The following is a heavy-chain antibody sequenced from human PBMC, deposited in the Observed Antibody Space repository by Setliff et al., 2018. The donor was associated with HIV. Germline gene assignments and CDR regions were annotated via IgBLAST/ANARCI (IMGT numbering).Heavy chain of an antibody. CDR3: AKDRSHVAGFNFDY. J-gene: IGHJ4*02. CDR1: GFTFSSYS. D-gene: IGHD6-19*01. V-gene: IGHV3-21*04. Sequence: GGSLRLSCAASGFTFSSYSMNWVRQAPGKGLEWVSYISSSSSYTHYADSVKGRFTISRDNVKNSLYLQMNSLRAEDTALYYCAKDRSHVAGFNFDYWGQGTLVTVSS. CDR2: ISSSSSYT.